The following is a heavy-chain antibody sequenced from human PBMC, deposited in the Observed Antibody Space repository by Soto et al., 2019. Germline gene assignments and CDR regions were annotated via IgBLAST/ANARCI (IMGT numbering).Heavy chain of an antibody. V-gene: IGHV3-30*03. D-gene: IGHD4-17*01. Sequence: QVQLVESGGGFVQPGKSLRLSCAVSGFTFRTYGMHWVRQAPRKGLEWLAFISDDGSTLYYADSLKGRFTISRDNSKNTLHLQMTSLSVEDTAVYYCARDPPDGDYFFDYWGQGPLVTVSS. CDR2: ISDDGSTL. CDR1: GFTFRTYG. CDR3: ARDPPDGDYFFDY. J-gene: IGHJ4*02.